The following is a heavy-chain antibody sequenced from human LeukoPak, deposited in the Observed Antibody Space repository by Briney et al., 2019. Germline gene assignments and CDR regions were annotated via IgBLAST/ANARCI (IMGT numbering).Heavy chain of an antibody. CDR2: ISYDGSNK. D-gene: IGHD1-26*01. J-gene: IGHJ4*02. CDR3: ARDTASGSYSALDY. V-gene: IGHV3-30-3*01. Sequence: GGSLRLSCAASGFTFSSYAMHWVRQAPGKGLEWVAVISYDGSNKYYADSVKGRFTISRDNSKNTLYLQMNSLRAEDTAVYYCARDTASGSYSALDYWGQGTLVTVSS. CDR1: GFTFSSYA.